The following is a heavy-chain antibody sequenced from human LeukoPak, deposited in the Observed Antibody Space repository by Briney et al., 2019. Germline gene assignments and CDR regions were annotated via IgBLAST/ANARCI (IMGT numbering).Heavy chain of an antibody. CDR2: INANSSTT. CDR3: ARPISGGLAVTADWFHP. J-gene: IGHJ5*01. V-gene: IGHV3-23*01. Sequence: GGSLRLSCTASGFAFSVYAMSWLRQPPGKGLEWVSTINANSSTTSYAASVRGRFTISRDNSKNTLYLQLNTLRADDTATYYCARPISGGLAVTADWFHPWGQGSLVVVSS. D-gene: IGHD6-19*01. CDR1: GFAFSVYA.